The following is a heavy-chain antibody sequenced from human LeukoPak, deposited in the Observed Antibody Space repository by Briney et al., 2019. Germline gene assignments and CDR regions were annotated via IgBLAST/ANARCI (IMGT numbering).Heavy chain of an antibody. D-gene: IGHD2-21*02. V-gene: IGHV4-34*01. CDR3: ARSTRGDWPDY. CDR1: GGSFSGYY. Sequence: SETLSLTCAVYGGSFSGYYWSWIRQPPGKGLEWIEEINHSGSTNYNPSLKSRVTISVDTSKNQFSLKLSSVTAADTAVYYCARSTRGDWPDYWGQGTLVTVSS. CDR2: INHSGST. J-gene: IGHJ4*02.